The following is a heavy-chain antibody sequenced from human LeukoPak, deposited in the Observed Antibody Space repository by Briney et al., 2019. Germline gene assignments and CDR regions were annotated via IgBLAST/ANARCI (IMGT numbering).Heavy chain of an antibody. J-gene: IGHJ6*02. D-gene: IGHD2-2*01. CDR3: AKDTHPAASLFRRLVFHYGMDV. CDR2: ISYDGSNK. CDR1: GFTFSSYA. Sequence: GGSLRLSCAASGFTFSSYAMHWVRQAPGKGLEWVAVISYDGSNKYYADSVKGRFTISRDNSKNTLYLQMNSLRAEDTAVYYCAKDTHPAASLFRRLVFHYGMDVWGQGTTVTVSS. V-gene: IGHV3-30-3*01.